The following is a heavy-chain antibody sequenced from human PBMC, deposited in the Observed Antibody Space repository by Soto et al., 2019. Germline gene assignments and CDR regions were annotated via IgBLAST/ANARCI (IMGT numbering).Heavy chain of an antibody. Sequence: RASVKVSCKTSGGTFSTHTITWVRQAPGQGLEWMGRIIPIFGTSKYAQNFQGRVTITAEESTNTSYMELSSLRSEDTAVYFCARRLDYYESNPFRADDSFEICGQRTMVTVSS. V-gene: IGHV1-69*13. CDR3: ARRLDYYESNPFRADDSFEI. J-gene: IGHJ3*02. CDR2: IIPIFGTS. CDR1: GGTFSTHT. D-gene: IGHD3-22*01.